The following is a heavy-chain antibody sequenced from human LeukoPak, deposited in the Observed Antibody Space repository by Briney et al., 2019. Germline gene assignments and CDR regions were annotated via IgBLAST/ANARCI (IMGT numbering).Heavy chain of an antibody. CDR1: GFTVSSNS. D-gene: IGHD4/OR15-4a*01. Sequence: GGSLRLSCTVSGFTVSSNSMSWVRQAPGKGLEWVSFIYSDNTHYSDSVKGRFTISRDNSKTTLYLQMNSLRAEDTAVYYCARRAGAYSHPYDYWGQGTLVTVSS. CDR3: ARRAGAYSHPYDY. V-gene: IGHV3-53*01. CDR2: IYSDNT. J-gene: IGHJ4*02.